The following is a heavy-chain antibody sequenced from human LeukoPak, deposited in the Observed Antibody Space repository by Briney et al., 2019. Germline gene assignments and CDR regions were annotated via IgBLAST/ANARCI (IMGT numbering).Heavy chain of an antibody. J-gene: IGHJ4*02. CDR1: GGSISISSYY. CDR3: ARDRGTWNDDGFDY. D-gene: IGHD1-1*01. V-gene: IGHV4-39*07. Sequence: SGTLSLTCTVSGGSISISSYYWGWIRQPPGKGLEWIGSIYYSGSTYYNPSLKSRVTISVDTSKNQFSLKLSSVTAADTAVYYCARDRGTWNDDGFDYWGQGTLVTVSS. CDR2: IYYSGST.